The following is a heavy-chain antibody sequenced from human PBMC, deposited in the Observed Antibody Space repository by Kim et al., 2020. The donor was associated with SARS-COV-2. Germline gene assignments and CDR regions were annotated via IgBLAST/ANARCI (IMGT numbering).Heavy chain of an antibody. D-gene: IGHD3-9*01. CDR1: GGSISSSNC. J-gene: IGHJ4*02. V-gene: IGHV4-4*02. CDR3: ASAISRTVDY. CDR2: MCHSGST. Sequence: SETLSLTCAVSGGSISSSNCWSWVRQPPGKGLEWLGEMCHSGSTNYNPSLKSRVTISADKSKNQFSLKLTSVTAADTAVYYCASAISRTVDYWGQGILFTVSS.